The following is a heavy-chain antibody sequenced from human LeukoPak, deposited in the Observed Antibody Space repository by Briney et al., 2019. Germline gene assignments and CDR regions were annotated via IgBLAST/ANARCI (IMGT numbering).Heavy chain of an antibody. CDR2: IIPIFGTA. J-gene: IGHJ6*03. CDR1: GGTFSSYA. Sequence: ASVKVSCKASGGTFSSYAISWVRQAPGQGLEWMGGIIPIFGTANYAQKFQGRVTITTDESTSTAYMELSSLRSEDTAVYYCAVPAAIDYYYYYYMDVRGKGTTVTVSS. CDR3: AVPAAIDYYYYYYMDV. D-gene: IGHD2-2*01. V-gene: IGHV1-69*05.